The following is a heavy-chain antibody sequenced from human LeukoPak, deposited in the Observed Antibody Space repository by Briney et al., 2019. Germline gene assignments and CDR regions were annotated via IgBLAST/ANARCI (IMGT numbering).Heavy chain of an antibody. CDR2: IYHSGST. Sequence: PSETLSLTCTVSGGSLSSGGFYWIWLRQPPGKGLEWIGYIYHSGSTYYNPSLKSRVTISVDRYKNQFSLKLSSVTAADTAVYYCARVGDYALKDWGQGTLVTVSS. CDR1: GGSLSSGGFY. V-gene: IGHV4-30-2*01. D-gene: IGHD3-16*01. CDR3: ARVGDYALKD. J-gene: IGHJ4*02.